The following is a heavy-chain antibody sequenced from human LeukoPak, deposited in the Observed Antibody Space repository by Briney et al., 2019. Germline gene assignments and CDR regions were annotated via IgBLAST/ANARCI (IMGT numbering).Heavy chain of an antibody. D-gene: IGHD6-19*01. V-gene: IGHV2-70*04. CDR3: ARTAVAGQGLFDP. Sequence: SGPTLVNPTQTLTLTCTSSGFSLSTSGMRMSCIRQPPGKALEWLARIDWDDGKFYSTSLKTRLTISKDSSKNQVVLTMTNMDPVDTATYYCARTAVAGQGLFDPWGQGTLVTVSS. J-gene: IGHJ5*02. CDR1: GFSLSTSGMR. CDR2: IDWDDGK.